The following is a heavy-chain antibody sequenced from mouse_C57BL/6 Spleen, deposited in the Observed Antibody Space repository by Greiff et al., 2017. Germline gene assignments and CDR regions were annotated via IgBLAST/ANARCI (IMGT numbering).Heavy chain of an antibody. CDR2: INPGSGGT. CDR3: ARGEYPYWYFDV. J-gene: IGHJ1*03. D-gene: IGHD5-1*01. CDR1: GYAFTNYL. Sequence: QVQLQQSGAELVRPGTSVKVSCKASGYAFTNYLIEWVKQRPGQGLEWIGVINPGSGGTNYNEKFKGKATLTADKSSSTAYMQLSSLTSEDSAVYFCARGEYPYWYFDVWGTGTTVTVSS. V-gene: IGHV1-54*01.